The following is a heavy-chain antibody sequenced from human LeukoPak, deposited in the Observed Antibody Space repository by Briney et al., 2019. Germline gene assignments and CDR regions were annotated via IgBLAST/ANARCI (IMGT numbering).Heavy chain of an antibody. Sequence: GGSLRLSCAASGFTFRTYWMTWVRQAPGKGLEWVANINEDGSETYYVDSVKGRFTISRDNAKNSLYLQMNSLSDDDKAVYYCARDRKSHGFDPWGQGTLVTVSS. CDR1: GFTFRTYW. V-gene: IGHV3-7*04. J-gene: IGHJ5*02. CDR2: INEDGSET. CDR3: ARDRKSHGFDP.